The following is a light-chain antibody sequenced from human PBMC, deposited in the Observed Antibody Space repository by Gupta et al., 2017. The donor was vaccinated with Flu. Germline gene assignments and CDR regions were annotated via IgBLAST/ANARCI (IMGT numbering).Light chain of an antibody. CDR3: SSYAGSNNVI. J-gene: IGLJ2*01. V-gene: IGLV2-8*01. CDR1: SSDVGGYNY. Sequence: TSSDVGGYNYVSWYQQHPGKAPKLMIYEVSKRPSGFPDRFSGSKSGNTASLTVSGLQAEDEADYYCSSYAGSNNVIFGGGTKLTVL. CDR2: EVS.